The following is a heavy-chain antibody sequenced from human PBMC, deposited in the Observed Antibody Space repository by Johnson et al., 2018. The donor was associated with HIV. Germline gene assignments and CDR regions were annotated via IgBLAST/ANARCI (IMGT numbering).Heavy chain of an antibody. J-gene: IGHJ3*01. CDR3: ARDLGLGELSYETVDAFDF. CDR1: GFTFSSYA. Sequence: QVQLVESGGGVVQPGRSLRLSCAASGFTFSSYAMHWVRQPPGKGLEWVAVISYGGNKQYYVDSVEGRFTISRDNSKDTLYLQMNNLTTEDTAVYSCARDLGLGELSYETVDAFDFWGPGTLVTVSS. D-gene: IGHD3-16*02. CDR2: ISYGGNKQ. V-gene: IGHV3-30-3*01.